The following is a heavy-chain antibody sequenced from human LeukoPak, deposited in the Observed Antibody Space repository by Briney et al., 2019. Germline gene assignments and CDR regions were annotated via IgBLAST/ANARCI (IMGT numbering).Heavy chain of an antibody. V-gene: IGHV3-23*01. CDR1: GFIFSNYA. Sequence: GGSLRLSCAASGFIFSNYAMSWVRQAPGKGLEWVSGISGSGGSTYYADSVKGRFTISRDNSKNTLYLQMNSLRAEDTAVYYCAKDQREEMATLSDYWGQGTLVTVSS. CDR3: AKDQREEMATLSDY. D-gene: IGHD5-24*01. J-gene: IGHJ4*02. CDR2: ISGSGGST.